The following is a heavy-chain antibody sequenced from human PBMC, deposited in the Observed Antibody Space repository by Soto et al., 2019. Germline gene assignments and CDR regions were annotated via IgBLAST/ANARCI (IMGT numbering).Heavy chain of an antibody. D-gene: IGHD3-22*01. J-gene: IGHJ3*02. V-gene: IGHV4-4*02. CDR1: GGSISSSNW. CDR3: ARDRVTTVTSSYYDSRKNAFDI. CDR2: VQYSGST. Sequence: QVQLQESGPGLVKPSGTLSLTCAVSGGSISSSNWWSWVRQPPGKGLEWIGEVQYSGSTNYNPSLKTRIPISLNKSKNQFSLKLSSVTAADAAVYYCARDRVTTVTSSYYDSRKNAFDIWGQGTMVTDFS.